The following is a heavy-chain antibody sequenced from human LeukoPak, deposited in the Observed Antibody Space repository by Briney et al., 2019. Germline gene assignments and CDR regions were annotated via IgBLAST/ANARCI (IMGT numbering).Heavy chain of an antibody. CDR1: GGTFSSYA. J-gene: IGHJ4*02. CDR2: IIPILGIA. CDR3: AVILEWYTYYFDY. D-gene: IGHD3-3*01. Sequence: RWASVKVSCKASGGTFSSYAISWVRQAPGQGLEWMGRIIPILGIANYAQKFQGRVTITADKSTSTAYMELSSLRSEDTAVYYCAVILEWYTYYFDYWGQGTLVTVSS. V-gene: IGHV1-69*04.